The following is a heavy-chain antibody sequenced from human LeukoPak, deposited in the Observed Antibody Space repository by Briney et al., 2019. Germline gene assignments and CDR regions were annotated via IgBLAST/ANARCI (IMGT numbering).Heavy chain of an antibody. CDR1: GFTFSSYA. J-gene: IGHJ6*03. D-gene: IGHD5-24*01. V-gene: IGHV3-23*01. Sequence: GGSLRLSCAASGFTFSSYAMSWARQAPGKGLEWVSAIYGSGDTTYYADSVKGQFTVSRDNSKNTLYLQMDGLRAEATAVYYCAKMAGMTRQVYYMDVWGKGATVTVSS. CDR2: IYGSGDTT. CDR3: AKMAGMTRQVYYMDV.